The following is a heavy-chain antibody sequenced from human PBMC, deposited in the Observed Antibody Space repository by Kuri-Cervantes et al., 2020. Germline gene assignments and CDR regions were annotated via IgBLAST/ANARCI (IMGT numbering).Heavy chain of an antibody. D-gene: IGHD6-13*01. CDR2: ISYDGSNK. CDR1: GFTFGDYA. V-gene: IGHV3-30*01. Sequence: GGSLRLSCTASGFTFGDYAMSWVRQAPGKGLEWVTVISYDGSNKYFADSVKGRFTISRDNSKNTLYLQMNSLRADDTAVYFCARSATDYYYYYMDVWGKGTTVTVSS. J-gene: IGHJ6*03. CDR3: ARSATDYYYYYMDV.